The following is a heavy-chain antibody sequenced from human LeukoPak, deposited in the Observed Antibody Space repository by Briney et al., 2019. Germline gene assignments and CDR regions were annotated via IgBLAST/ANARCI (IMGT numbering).Heavy chain of an antibody. D-gene: IGHD2-2*01. J-gene: IGHJ4*02. CDR3: ARHPRCCSSSSCYRGGDFDY. V-gene: IGHV4-39*01. CDR2: IYYSGST. Sequence: PGGSLRLSCAASGFTFNNYAMSWIRQPPGKGLEWIGSIYYSGSTYYNPSLKSRVTISVDTSKNQFSLKLSSVTAADTAVYYCARHPRCCSSSSCYRGGDFDYWGQGTLVTVSS. CDR1: GFTFNNYA.